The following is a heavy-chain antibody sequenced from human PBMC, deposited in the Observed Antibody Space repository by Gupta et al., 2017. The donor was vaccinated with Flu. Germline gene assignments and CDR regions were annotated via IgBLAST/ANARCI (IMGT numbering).Heavy chain of an antibody. D-gene: IGHD3-10*02. J-gene: IGHJ4*02. CDR2: ISRSGDTK. V-gene: IGHV3-23*01. Sequence: EVQLLESGGGLVRPGGSLRLSCAASGFTLSTNAMSWVRQAPGKGLEWVSAISRSGDTKYYANSVKDRFTMSRDTSRKTLYLQMNSLREDETAIYYCARKVEDYVQGYFEYWGQGTPVTVSS. CDR3: ARKVEDYVQGYFEY. CDR1: GFTLSTNA.